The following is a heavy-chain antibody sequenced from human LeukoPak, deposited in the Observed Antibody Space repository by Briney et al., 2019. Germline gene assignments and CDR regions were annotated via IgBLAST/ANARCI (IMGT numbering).Heavy chain of an antibody. CDR2: MFYTGST. CDR3: ARDRSDGSGYYGYYFDY. J-gene: IGHJ4*02. V-gene: IGHV4-59*01. Sequence: SSETLSLTCSVSGGSISSDYWAWIRQPPGKGLDWIGYMFYTGSTNYNPSLKSRVTISVDTSKNQFSLRLSSVTAADTAVYYCARDRSDGSGYYGYYFDYWGQGTLVSVSS. CDR1: GGSISSDY. D-gene: IGHD3-22*01.